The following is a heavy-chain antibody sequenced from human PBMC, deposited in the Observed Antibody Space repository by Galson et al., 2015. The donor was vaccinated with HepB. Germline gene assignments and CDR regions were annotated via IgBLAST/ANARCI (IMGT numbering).Heavy chain of an antibody. Sequence: SLRLSCAASGFTFSSYGMHWVRQAPGKGLEWVAVIWYDGSNKYYADSVKGRFTISRDNSKNTLYLQMNSLRAEDTAVYYCASGPNDYGDYLRSWGQGTLVTASS. CDR1: GFTFSSYG. V-gene: IGHV3-33*01. J-gene: IGHJ4*02. D-gene: IGHD4-17*01. CDR2: IWYDGSNK. CDR3: ASGPNDYGDYLRS.